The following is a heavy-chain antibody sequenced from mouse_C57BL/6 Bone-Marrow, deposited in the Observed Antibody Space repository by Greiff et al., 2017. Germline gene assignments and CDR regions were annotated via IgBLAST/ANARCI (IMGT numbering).Heavy chain of an antibody. Sequence: VQLKQSGAELVRPGASVKLSCTASGFNIKDDYMHWVKQRPEQGLEWIGWIDPENGDTESASKFQGKATLTADTSSNTAYLQLSSLTSEDTAVYYCTPLYYGSSYWYFDVWGTGTTVTVSS. J-gene: IGHJ1*03. CDR3: TPLYYGSSYWYFDV. CDR2: IDPENGDT. CDR1: GFNIKDDY. V-gene: IGHV14-4*01. D-gene: IGHD1-1*01.